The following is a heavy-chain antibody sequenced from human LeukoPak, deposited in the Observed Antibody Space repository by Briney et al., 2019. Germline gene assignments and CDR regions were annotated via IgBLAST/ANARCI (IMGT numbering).Heavy chain of an antibody. D-gene: IGHD6-19*01. CDR3: ATKQWLAPPPDS. CDR2: INTDGTVT. Sequence: SGGSLRLSCAASGFTFSKYWMLWVRPAPRKGLESVSRINTDGTVTTYADYVKGRFTVSRDNADNTMFLQMNSVRDEDTAVYYCATKQWLAPPPDSWGQGTPVTVSS. V-gene: IGHV3-74*01. J-gene: IGHJ4*02. CDR1: GFTFSKYW.